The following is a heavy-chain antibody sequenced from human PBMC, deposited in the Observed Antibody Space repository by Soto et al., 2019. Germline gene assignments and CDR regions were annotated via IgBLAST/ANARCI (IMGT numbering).Heavy chain of an antibody. Sequence: SETLSLTCTVSGGSISGYYWSWIRQPPGKGLEWIGNVYYSGGAKYNPYVKRRVSISVDTSKNPFPLNLSSVTDADTAVYYCTRGGDGRMTTNPYYYYGMDVWGPGITVTVSS. CDR2: VYYSGGA. CDR3: TRGGDGRMTTNPYYYYGMDV. CDR1: GGSISGYY. D-gene: IGHD2-21*02. V-gene: IGHV4-59*01. J-gene: IGHJ6*02.